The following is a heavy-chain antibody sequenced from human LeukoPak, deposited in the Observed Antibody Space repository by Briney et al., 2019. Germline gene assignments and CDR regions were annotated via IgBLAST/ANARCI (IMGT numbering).Heavy chain of an antibody. CDR3: ARDRNSGYGFDY. D-gene: IGHD5-12*01. CDR2: IYYSGST. V-gene: IGHV4-30-4*01. Sequence: SETLSLTCTVSGGSIRNGNYYWSWIRQPPGKGLEWIGNIYYSGSTDYNPSLKSRVTISVDTSKNQFSLNLSSVTAADTAVYYCARDRNSGYGFDYWGLGTLVTVSS. CDR1: GGSIRNGNYY. J-gene: IGHJ4*02.